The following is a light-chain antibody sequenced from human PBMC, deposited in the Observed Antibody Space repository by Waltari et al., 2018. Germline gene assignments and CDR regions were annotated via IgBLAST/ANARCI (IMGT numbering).Light chain of an antibody. CDR3: YSVDDNKRV. CDR2: KDS. V-gene: IGLV3-27*01. J-gene: IGLJ2*01. CDR1: VLAKRY. Sequence: SYELTQPSSVSVSPGQTARITCSGDVLAKRYTRWFQQKPGQAPVLVIYKDSERPSGIPERFSSSSSGPKVTLTISGAQVEDEADYYCYSVDDNKRVFGGGTKLTVL.